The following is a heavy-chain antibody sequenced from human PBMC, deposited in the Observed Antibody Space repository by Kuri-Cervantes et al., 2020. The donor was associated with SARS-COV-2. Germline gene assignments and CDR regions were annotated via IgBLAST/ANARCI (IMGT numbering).Heavy chain of an antibody. V-gene: IGHV4-38-2*02. J-gene: IGHJ3*02. CDR2: IYHSGST. CDR1: GYSISSYDY. CDR3: ARDLREDAFDI. D-gene: IGHD3-3*01. Sequence: GSLRLSCTVSGYSISSYDYWGGSRQPPGKRLEVFGSIYHSGSTYYNASLKSRVTISVDTAKNQFSLKLSSVSAADTAVYYCARDLREDAFDIWGQGTMVTVSS.